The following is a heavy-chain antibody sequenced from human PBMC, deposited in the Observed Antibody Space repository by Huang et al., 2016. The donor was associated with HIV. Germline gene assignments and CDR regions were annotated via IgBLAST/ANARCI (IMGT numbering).Heavy chain of an antibody. CDR2: IHHSGTS. Sequence: QLQLQESGPGLVKPSQNLSLTCTVFGGSVSSSNYYWAWIRRPPGKGLEWIGSIHHSGTSYYNRSLKSRVSMIVDKSKNQFSLEVTSATAADSAIYYCARQGGDCTSISCYLSWFDPWGQGTLVTVSS. CDR1: GGSVSSSNYY. D-gene: IGHD2-2*01. V-gene: IGHV4-39*01. CDR3: ARQGGDCTSISCYLSWFDP. J-gene: IGHJ5*02.